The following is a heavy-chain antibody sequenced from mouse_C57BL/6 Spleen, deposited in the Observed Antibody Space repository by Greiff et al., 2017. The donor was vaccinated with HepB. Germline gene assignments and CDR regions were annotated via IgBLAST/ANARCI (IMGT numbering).Heavy chain of an antibody. CDR3: ARDGDYDYDGYFDV. V-gene: IGHV5-4*01. J-gene: IGHJ1*03. Sequence: EVQLVESGGGLVKPGGSLKLSCAASGFTFSSYAMSWVRQTPEKRLEWVATISDGGSYTYYPDNVKGRFTISRDNAKNNLYLQMSHLKSEDTAMYYCARDGDYDYDGYFDVWGTGTTVTVSS. CDR1: GFTFSSYA. D-gene: IGHD2-4*01. CDR2: ISDGGSYT.